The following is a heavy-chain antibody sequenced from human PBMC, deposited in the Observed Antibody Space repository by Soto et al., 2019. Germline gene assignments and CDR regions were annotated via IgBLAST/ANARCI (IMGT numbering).Heavy chain of an antibody. D-gene: IGHD2-2*01. V-gene: IGHV1-69*02. CDR3: APAGGYCSSTSCSGGDYNWFDP. Sequence: QVQLVQSGAEVKKPGSSVKVSCKASGGTFSSYTISWVRQAPGQGLEWMGRIIPILGIANYAQKFQGRVTITADKSTSTAYMELSSLRSEDTAVYYCAPAGGYCSSTSCSGGDYNWFDPWGQGTLVTVSS. J-gene: IGHJ5*02. CDR2: IIPILGIA. CDR1: GGTFSSYT.